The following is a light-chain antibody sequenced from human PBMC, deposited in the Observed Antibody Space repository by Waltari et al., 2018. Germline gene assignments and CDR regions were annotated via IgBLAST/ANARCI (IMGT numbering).Light chain of an antibody. CDR2: AAS. Sequence: DIQLTQSPSSVSSSVAETVTITCRASLRITSWLAWYQQKPGKAPKLLIYAASSLQSGVPSRFSGSGSGADFTLTISSLQPEDFATYYCQQADSLPLTFGGGTKVEIK. J-gene: IGKJ4*01. CDR3: QQADSLPLT. V-gene: IGKV1D-12*01. CDR1: LRITSW.